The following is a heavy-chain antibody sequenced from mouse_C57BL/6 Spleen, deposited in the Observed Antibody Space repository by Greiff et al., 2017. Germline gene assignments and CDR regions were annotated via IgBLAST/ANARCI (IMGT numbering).Heavy chain of an antibody. CDR3: ARGNYYAMDY. J-gene: IGHJ4*01. Sequence: EVKLMESGGGLVKPGGSLKLSCAASGFTFSDYGMHWVRQAPEKGLEWVAYISSGSSTIYSADTVKGRFTISSYNAKNTLFLQMNSLRSEDTAMYYCARGNYYAMDYWGQGTSVTVSS. CDR1: GFTFSDYG. CDR2: ISSGSSTI. V-gene: IGHV5-17*01.